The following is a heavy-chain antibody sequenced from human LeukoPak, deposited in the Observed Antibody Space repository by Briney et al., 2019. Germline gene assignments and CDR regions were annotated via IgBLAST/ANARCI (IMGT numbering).Heavy chain of an antibody. J-gene: IGHJ4*02. CDR3: ARVLLSQYYFDY. D-gene: IGHD3-10*01. CDR1: GGSISSGGYS. V-gene: IGHV4-30-2*01. CDR2: IYHSGST. Sequence: SQTLSLTCAVSGGSISSGGYSWSWIRQPPGKGLEWIGYIYHSGSTYYNPSLKSRATISVDRSKNQFSLKLSSVTAADTAVYYCARVLLSQYYFDYWGQGTLVTVSS.